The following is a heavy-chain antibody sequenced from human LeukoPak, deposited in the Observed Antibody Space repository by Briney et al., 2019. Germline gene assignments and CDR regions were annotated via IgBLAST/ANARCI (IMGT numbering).Heavy chain of an antibody. CDR1: GGSISSGGYY. V-gene: IGHV4-30-2*01. CDR3: ARHVRYCSSTSCYRYFQH. J-gene: IGHJ1*01. D-gene: IGHD2-2*02. CDR2: IYHSGST. Sequence: LSLTCTVSGGSISSGGYYWSWIRQPPGKGLEWIGYIYHSGSTYYNPSLKSRVTISVDRSKNQFSLKLSSVTAADTAVYYCARHVRYCSSTSCYRYFQHWGQGTLVTVSS.